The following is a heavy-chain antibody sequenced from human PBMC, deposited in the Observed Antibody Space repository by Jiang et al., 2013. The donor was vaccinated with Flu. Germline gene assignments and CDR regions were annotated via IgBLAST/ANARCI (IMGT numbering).Heavy chain of an antibody. Sequence: GAEVKKPGASVKVSCKVSGYPLTDLSIHWVRQAPGKGLEWMGSFDPEDDETVYAQKFRGRVSLTEDTSTDTVYVELSSLRSDDSAVYYCATSPEFNTYEGDVYRTDALDI. CDR1: GYPLTDLS. CDR3: ATSPEFNTYEGDVYRTDALDI. CDR2: FDPEDDET. J-gene: IGHJ3*02. D-gene: IGHD2-21*01. V-gene: IGHV1-24*01.